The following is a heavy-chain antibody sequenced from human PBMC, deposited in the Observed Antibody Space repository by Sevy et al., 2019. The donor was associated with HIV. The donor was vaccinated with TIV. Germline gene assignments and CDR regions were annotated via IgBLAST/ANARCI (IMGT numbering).Heavy chain of an antibody. D-gene: IGHD1-26*01. Sequence: ASVKVSCKASGYTFTGYYMHWVRQAPGQGLEWMGWINPNSGGTNYAQKFQGRVTMTRDTSISRAYMELSRLRSDDTAVYYCARESGSIVGVLQHWGQGTLVTVSS. CDR2: INPNSGGT. CDR1: GYTFTGYY. J-gene: IGHJ1*01. V-gene: IGHV1-2*02. CDR3: ARESGSIVGVLQH.